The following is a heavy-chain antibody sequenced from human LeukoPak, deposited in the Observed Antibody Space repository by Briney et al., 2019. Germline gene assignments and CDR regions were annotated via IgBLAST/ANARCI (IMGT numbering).Heavy chain of an antibody. CDR3: AKDSDCSSTSCLGIFDY. J-gene: IGHJ4*02. CDR2: ISGSGGST. V-gene: IGHV3-23*01. Sequence: QPGGSLRLSCAASGFTFSSYAMSWVRQAPGKGLEWVSAISGSGGSTYYADSVKGRFTISRDNSKNTLYLQMNSLRAEDTAVYYCAKDSDCSSTSCLGIFDYWGQGTLATVPS. CDR1: GFTFSSYA. D-gene: IGHD2-2*01.